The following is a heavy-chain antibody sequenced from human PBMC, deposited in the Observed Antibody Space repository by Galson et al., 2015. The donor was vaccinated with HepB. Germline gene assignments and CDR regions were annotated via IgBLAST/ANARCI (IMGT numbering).Heavy chain of an antibody. CDR1: GYTFTSYG. CDR2: ISAYNGNT. Sequence: SVKVSCKASGYTFTSYGISWVRQAPGQGLEWMGWISAYNGNTNYAQKLQGRVTMTTDTSTSTAYMELRSLRSDDTAVYYCARRYYYDSSGSYYFDYWGQGTLVTVSS. D-gene: IGHD3-22*01. V-gene: IGHV1-18*04. CDR3: ARRYYYDSSGSYYFDY. J-gene: IGHJ4*02.